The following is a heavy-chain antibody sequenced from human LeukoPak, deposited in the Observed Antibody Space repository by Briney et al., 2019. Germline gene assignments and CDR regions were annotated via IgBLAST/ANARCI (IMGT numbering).Heavy chain of an antibody. V-gene: IGHV2-5*01. D-gene: IGHD3-3*01. J-gene: IGHJ4*02. Sequence: SGPTLVNPTQTLTLTCTFSGFSLSTSRVGVGWIRQPPGKALEWLALIYWSDNKRYNPSLKSRLTITKDTSKNQVVLTMTNMDPVDTATYYCAHGTYYDFWSGYPPLDYWGQGTLVTVSS. CDR1: GFSLSTSRVG. CDR2: IYWSDNK. CDR3: AHGTYYDFWSGYPPLDY.